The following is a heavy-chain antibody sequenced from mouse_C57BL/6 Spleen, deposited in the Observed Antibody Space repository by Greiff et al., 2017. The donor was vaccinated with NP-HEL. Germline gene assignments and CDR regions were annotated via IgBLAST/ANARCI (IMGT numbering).Heavy chain of an antibody. CDR1: GYAFSSSW. CDR3: ARSDDYDLGAWFAY. CDR2: IYPGDGDT. Sequence: QVQLQQSGPELVKPGASVKISCKASGYAFSSSWMNWVKQRPGKGLEWIGRIYPGDGDTNYNGKFKGKATLTADKSSSTAYMQLSSLTSEDSAVYFCARSDDYDLGAWFAYWGQGTLVTVSA. D-gene: IGHD2-4*01. V-gene: IGHV1-82*01. J-gene: IGHJ3*01.